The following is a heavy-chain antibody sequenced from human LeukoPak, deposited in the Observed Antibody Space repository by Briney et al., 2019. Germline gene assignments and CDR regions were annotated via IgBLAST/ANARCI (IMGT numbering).Heavy chain of an antibody. D-gene: IGHD5-18*01. CDR1: GITFSNYW. Sequence: GGSLRLSCAASGITFSNYWMSWVRQAPGKGLEWVANIKQDATEKYYVDSVKGRFTISRDNARNSLYLQMNSLRAEDTAVYYCARTRSIQPWTFDNWGQGALVTVSS. J-gene: IGHJ4*02. CDR2: IKQDATEK. CDR3: ARTRSIQPWTFDN. V-gene: IGHV3-7*04.